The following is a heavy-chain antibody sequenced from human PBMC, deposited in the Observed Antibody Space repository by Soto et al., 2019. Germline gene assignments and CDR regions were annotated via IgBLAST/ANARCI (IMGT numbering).Heavy chain of an antibody. CDR2: IKQDGSEK. Sequence: EVQLVESGGGLVQPGGSPRLSCAASGFTFSSYWMSWVRQAPGKGLEWVANIKQDGSEKYYVDSVKGRFTISRDNAKNSLYLQMNSLRAEDTAVYYCARVSGELHFQHWGQGTLVTVSS. J-gene: IGHJ1*01. CDR3: ARVSGELHFQH. D-gene: IGHD1-26*01. V-gene: IGHV3-7*01. CDR1: GFTFSSYW.